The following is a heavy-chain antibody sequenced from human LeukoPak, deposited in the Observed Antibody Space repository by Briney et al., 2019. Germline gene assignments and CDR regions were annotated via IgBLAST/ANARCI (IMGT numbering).Heavy chain of an antibody. CDR2: INPNSGGT. D-gene: IGHD3-10*01. J-gene: IGHJ4*02. Sequence: ASVKVSCKASGYTFTGYYMHWVRQAPGQGLEWMGRINPNSGGTNYAQKFQGRVTMTRDTSISTAYMKLSRLRSDDTAVYYCARDLDYYGSGSYGDWGQGTLVTVSS. CDR1: GYTFTGYY. CDR3: ARDLDYYGSGSYGD. V-gene: IGHV1-2*06.